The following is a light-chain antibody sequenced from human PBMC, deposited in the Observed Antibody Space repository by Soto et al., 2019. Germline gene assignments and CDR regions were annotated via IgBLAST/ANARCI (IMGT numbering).Light chain of an antibody. V-gene: IGLV2-14*03. CDR1: SSDIGYSDH. J-gene: IGLJ2*01. CDR2: EVT. Sequence: QSALTQPASVSGSPGQSITISCTGTSSDIGYSDHVSWYQQLPGKAPKLIIYEVTNRPSGVSNRFSGSKSANTASLTISGLQAEDERDYYCSSYTTSKIPVFGGGTKVTVL. CDR3: SSYTTSKIPV.